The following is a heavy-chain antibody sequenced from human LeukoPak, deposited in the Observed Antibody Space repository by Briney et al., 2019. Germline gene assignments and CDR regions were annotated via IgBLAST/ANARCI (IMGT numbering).Heavy chain of an antibody. V-gene: IGHV5-51*01. J-gene: IGHJ4*02. CDR3: ARQAATLNFGYYFDY. CDR1: GYSFTGYW. CDR2: IYPGDSDT. Sequence: GESLKISCKASGYSFTGYWIGWVRQMPGKGLECVGTIYPGDSDTRYSPSFQGQVTISADKSISTAYLQWSSLKASDTAMYYCARQAATLNFGYYFDYWGQGTLVTVSS. D-gene: IGHD3-10*01.